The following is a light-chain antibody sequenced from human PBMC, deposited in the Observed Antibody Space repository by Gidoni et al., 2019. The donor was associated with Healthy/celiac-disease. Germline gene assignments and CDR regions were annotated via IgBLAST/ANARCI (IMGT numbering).Light chain of an antibody. V-gene: IGLV2-23*01. J-gene: IGLJ3*02. CDR2: EGS. Sequence: QSALTQPASVSGSPGQSITISCTGTSSDVGSYNLVSWYQQHPGKAPKLMIYEGSKRPSGVSNRFSGSKSGNTASLTISGLQAEDEADYYSCSYAGSSPLEVFGGGTKLTVL. CDR3: CSYAGSSPLEV. CDR1: SSDVGSYNL.